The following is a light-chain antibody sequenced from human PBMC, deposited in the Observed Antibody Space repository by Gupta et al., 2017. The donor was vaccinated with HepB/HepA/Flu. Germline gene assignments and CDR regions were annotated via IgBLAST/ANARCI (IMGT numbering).Light chain of an antibody. CDR2: WAS. CDR1: QSVLYSSNNKNN. Sequence: DIVMTQSPDSLAVSLGERATINCKSSQSVLYSSNNKNNLAWYQQKPGQPPKLLIYWASTRESGVPDRFSGSGSGTDFTLTISSLQAEDVAVYYCQQHASTPLTFGGGTKVELQ. J-gene: IGKJ4*01. CDR3: QQHASTPLT. V-gene: IGKV4-1*01.